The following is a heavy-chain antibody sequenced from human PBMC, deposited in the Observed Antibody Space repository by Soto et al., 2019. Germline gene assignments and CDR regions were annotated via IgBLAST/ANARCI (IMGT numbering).Heavy chain of an antibody. D-gene: IGHD3-10*01. CDR2: IYYSGST. J-gene: IGHJ6*02. CDR1: GVSISSGDHY. CDR3: ARVPRYYYGSGSSGDA. Sequence: SATLSLTCTVSGVSISSGDHYWSWIRQPPGKGLEWIGYIYYSGSTYYNPSLKSRLTISIETSKNQFSLTLNSVTDADTAVYYCARVPRYYYGSGSSGDAWGQGTTVTVSS. V-gene: IGHV4-30-4*01.